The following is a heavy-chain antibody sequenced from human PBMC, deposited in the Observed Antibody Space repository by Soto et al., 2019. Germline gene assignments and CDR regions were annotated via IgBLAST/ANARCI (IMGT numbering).Heavy chain of an antibody. D-gene: IGHD4-4*01. Sequence: ASVKVSCKXSGYTFTSYGISWVRQAPGQGLEWMGWISAYNGNTNYAQKLQGRVTMTTDTSTSTAYMELRSLRSDDTAVYYCARVRDLYSNYDGMDVWGQGTTVTVSS. CDR1: GYTFTSYG. CDR2: ISAYNGNT. V-gene: IGHV1-18*04. CDR3: ARVRDLYSNYDGMDV. J-gene: IGHJ6*02.